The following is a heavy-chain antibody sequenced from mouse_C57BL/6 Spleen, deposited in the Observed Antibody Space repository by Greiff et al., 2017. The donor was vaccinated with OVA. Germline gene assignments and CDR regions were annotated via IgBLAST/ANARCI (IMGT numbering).Heavy chain of an antibody. D-gene: IGHD1-1*01. CDR3: ARGDYYGSSYGYFDD. Sequence: VKLQQPGAELVKPGASVKLSCKASGYTFTSYWMHWVKQRPGRGLEWIGRIDPNSGGTKDNEKFKSKATLTVDKPSSTAYMQLSSLTSEDSAVYYGARGDYYGSSYGYFDDWGTGTTVTVSS. J-gene: IGHJ1*03. CDR2: IDPNSGGT. CDR1: GYTFTSYW. V-gene: IGHV1-72*01.